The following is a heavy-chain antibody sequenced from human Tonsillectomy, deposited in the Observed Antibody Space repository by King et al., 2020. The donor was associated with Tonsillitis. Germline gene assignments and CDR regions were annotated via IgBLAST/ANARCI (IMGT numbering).Heavy chain of an antibody. CDR3: VRPPYSGNYGY. D-gene: IGHD1-26*01. CDR1: GYRFSTSW. J-gene: IGHJ4*02. Sequence: VQLVQSGAEVKKPGESLKISCKDSGYRFSTSWIGWVRQMPGKGLEWMGIIYPSDSDTRYSPSFQGQVTISADKSISTAYLQWSSLKASDTAMYYCVRPPYSGNYGYWGQGTLVTVSS. CDR2: IYPSDSDT. V-gene: IGHV5-51*03.